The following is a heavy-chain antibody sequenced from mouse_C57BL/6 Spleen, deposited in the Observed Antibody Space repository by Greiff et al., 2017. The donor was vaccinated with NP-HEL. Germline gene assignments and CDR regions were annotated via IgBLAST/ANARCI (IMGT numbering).Heavy chain of an antibody. CDR2: IYPGDGDT. Sequence: VQLQQSGAELVKPGASVKISCKASGYAFSSYWMNWVKQRPGKGLEWIGQIYPGDGDTNYNGKFKGKATLTADKSSSTAYMQLSSLTSEDSAVYFGARWGPDDGYSFAYWGQGTLVTVSA. J-gene: IGHJ3*01. D-gene: IGHD2-3*01. CDR1: GYAFSSYW. V-gene: IGHV1-80*01. CDR3: ARWGPDDGYSFAY.